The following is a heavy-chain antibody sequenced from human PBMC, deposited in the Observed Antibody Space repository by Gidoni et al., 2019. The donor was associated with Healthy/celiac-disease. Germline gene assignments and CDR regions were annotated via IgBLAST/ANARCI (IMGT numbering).Heavy chain of an antibody. D-gene: IGHD1-26*01. CDR2: IIPILGIA. Sequence: QVQLVQSGAEVKKPGSSVKVSCKASGGTFSSYAISWVRQAPGQGLEWMGRIIPILGIANYAQKFQGRVTITADKSTSTAYMELSSLRSEDTAVYYCARTSGAHGRIYYGMDVWGQGTTVTVSS. J-gene: IGHJ6*02. CDR3: ARTSGAHGRIYYGMDV. CDR1: GGTFSSYA. V-gene: IGHV1-69*09.